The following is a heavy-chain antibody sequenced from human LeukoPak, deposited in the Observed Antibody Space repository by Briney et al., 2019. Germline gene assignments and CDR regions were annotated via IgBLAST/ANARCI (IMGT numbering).Heavy chain of an antibody. V-gene: IGHV4-59*01. J-gene: IGHJ1*01. CDR1: GGSISSYY. Sequence: PSETLSLTCTVSGGSISSYYWSWIRQPPGKGLEWIGYIYYSGSTNYNPSLKSRVTISVDTSENQFSLKLSSVTAADTAVYYCARVSGNYDSSGYYQGYFQHWGQGTLVTVSS. D-gene: IGHD3-22*01. CDR3: ARVSGNYDSSGYYQGYFQH. CDR2: IYYSGST.